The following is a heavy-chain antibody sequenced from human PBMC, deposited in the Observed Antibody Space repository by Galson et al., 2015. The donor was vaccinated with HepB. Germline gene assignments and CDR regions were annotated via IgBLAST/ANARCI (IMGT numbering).Heavy chain of an antibody. CDR1: GFTFTSSA. Sequence: SVKVSCKASGFTFTSSAVQWVRQARGQRLEWIGWIVVGSGNTNYAQKFQERVTITRDMSTSTAYMELSSLRSEDTAVYYCAADAFYDSSGYYERLFDYWGQGTLVTVSS. J-gene: IGHJ4*02. V-gene: IGHV1-58*01. D-gene: IGHD3-22*01. CDR2: IVVGSGNT. CDR3: AADAFYDSSGYYERLFDY.